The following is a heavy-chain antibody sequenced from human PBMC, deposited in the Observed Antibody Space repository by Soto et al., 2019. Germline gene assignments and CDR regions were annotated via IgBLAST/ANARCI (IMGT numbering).Heavy chain of an antibody. D-gene: IGHD2-2*01. Sequence: ESGGGVVQPGRSLRLSCAASGFTFSSYGMHWVRQAPGKGLEWVAVISYDGSNKYYADSVKGRFTISRDNSKNTLYLQMNSLRAEDTAVYYCAKDPRGGYCSSTSCHPFDYWGQGTLVTVSS. CDR2: ISYDGSNK. J-gene: IGHJ4*02. V-gene: IGHV3-30*18. CDR3: AKDPRGGYCSSTSCHPFDY. CDR1: GFTFSSYG.